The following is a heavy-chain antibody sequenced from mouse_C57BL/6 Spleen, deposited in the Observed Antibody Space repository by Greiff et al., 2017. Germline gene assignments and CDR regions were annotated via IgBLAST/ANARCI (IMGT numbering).Heavy chain of an antibody. J-gene: IGHJ4*01. V-gene: IGHV2-9*01. CDR3: AKHRTVYYDYDGDAMDY. CDR1: GFSLTSYG. CDR2: IWGGGST. D-gene: IGHD2-4*01. Sequence: VKLQESGPGLVAPSQSLSITCTVSGFSLTSYGVDWVRQPPGKGLEWLGVIWGGGSTNYNSALISRLSISKDNSKSQVFLKMNSLQTDDTAMYYCAKHRTVYYDYDGDAMDYWGQGTSVTVSS.